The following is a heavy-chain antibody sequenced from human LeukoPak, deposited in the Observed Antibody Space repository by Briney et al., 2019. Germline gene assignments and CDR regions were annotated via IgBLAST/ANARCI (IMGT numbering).Heavy chain of an antibody. CDR3: VRRGPRGKNERFDP. CDR1: GGSISSYSYY. V-gene: IGHV4-39*01. Sequence: SETLSLTCTVSGGSISSYSYYWGWIRQPPGKGLEWIGSMYYSGSTNYNPSLKSRFTISVDTSKNQFSLNLSSVTAADTAVYYCVRRGPRGKNERFDPWGQGTLVTVSS. D-gene: IGHD1-1*01. CDR2: MYYSGST. J-gene: IGHJ5*02.